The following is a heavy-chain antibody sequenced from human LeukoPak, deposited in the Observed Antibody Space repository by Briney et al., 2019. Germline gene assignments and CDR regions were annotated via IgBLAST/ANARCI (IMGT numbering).Heavy chain of an antibody. CDR1: GFTFSSYA. V-gene: IGHV3-23*01. CDR2: ISGSGGRT. CDR3: AKGERHYYDSSGYYSYYFDY. D-gene: IGHD3-22*01. Sequence: GGSLRLSCAASGFTFSSYAMSWVRQAPGKGLEWVPAISGSGGRTYYADSVKGRFTISRDNSKNTLYLQMNSLRAEDTAVYYCAKGERHYYDSSGYYSYYFDYWGQGTLVTVSS. J-gene: IGHJ4*02.